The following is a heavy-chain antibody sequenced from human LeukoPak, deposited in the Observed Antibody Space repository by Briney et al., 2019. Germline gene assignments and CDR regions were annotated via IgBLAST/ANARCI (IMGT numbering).Heavy chain of an antibody. Sequence: GGSLRLSCAASGFTFTTYDMNWVRQAPGKGLEWVPYISRDSAYMYLADSVRGRFTISRDNAKNSLYLQMNSLRGEDTAVYYCARDDASTARASGMDVWGKGTTVTVSS. CDR2: ISRDSAYM. CDR1: GFTFTTYD. V-gene: IGHV3-21*01. CDR3: ARDDASTARASGMDV. D-gene: IGHD6-6*01. J-gene: IGHJ6*04.